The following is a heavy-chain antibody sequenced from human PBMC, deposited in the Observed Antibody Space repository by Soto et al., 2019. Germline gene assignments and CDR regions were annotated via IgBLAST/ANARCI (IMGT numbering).Heavy chain of an antibody. V-gene: IGHV1-18*01. J-gene: IGHJ5*02. Sequence: ASVKVSCKASGYTFTSYGISWVRQAPGQGLEWMGWISAYNGNTNYAQKLQGRVTMTTDTSTSTAYMELRSLRSDDTAVYYCARTFRPGIAAAGTDWFDPWGQGTLVTVSS. CDR1: GYTFTSYG. CDR2: ISAYNGNT. D-gene: IGHD6-13*01. CDR3: ARTFRPGIAAAGTDWFDP.